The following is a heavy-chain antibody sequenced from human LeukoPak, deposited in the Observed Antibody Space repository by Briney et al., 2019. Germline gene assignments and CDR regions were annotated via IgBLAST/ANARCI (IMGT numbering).Heavy chain of an antibody. CDR3: VSCYTHSAEYLQH. CDR1: GGSISSYY. CDR2: IYTSGST. Sequence: KPSETPSLTCTVSGGSISSYYLSWIRQPAGKGLEWIGRIYTSGSTNYNPSIKSRVTMSVDTSKNQFSLKLSSVTAADTAVYYCVSCYTHSAEYLQHWGQGTLVTVSS. J-gene: IGHJ1*01. V-gene: IGHV4-4*07. D-gene: IGHD2-2*02.